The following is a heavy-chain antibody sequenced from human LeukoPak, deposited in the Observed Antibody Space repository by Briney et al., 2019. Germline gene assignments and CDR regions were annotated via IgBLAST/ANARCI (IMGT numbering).Heavy chain of an antibody. CDR3: ARDNADYASGGDWFDP. J-gene: IGHJ5*02. D-gene: IGHD3-10*01. Sequence: PSETLSLTCTVSGGSIRGYYWTWVRQPPGKGLEWIGYVYHSGGTGYNPSLKSRVTIAVDPSKHQLSLKLTSVTAADTAVYYRARDNADYASGGDWFDPWGQGTLVTVSS. CDR1: GGSIRGYY. CDR2: VYHSGGT. V-gene: IGHV4-59*01.